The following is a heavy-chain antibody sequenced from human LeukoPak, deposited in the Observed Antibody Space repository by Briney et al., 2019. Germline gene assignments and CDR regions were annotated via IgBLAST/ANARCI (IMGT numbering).Heavy chain of an antibody. Sequence: GRSLRLSCAASGFTFSSYAMHWVRQGPGKGLVWVSRIKSDGTTTSYADSVKGRFTISRDNAKNTLFLQMDSLRDEDTAVYYCARGYYGSGTYYNPFDYWGQGTLVTVSS. J-gene: IGHJ4*02. CDR1: GFTFSSYA. D-gene: IGHD3-10*01. CDR2: IKSDGTTT. V-gene: IGHV3-74*01. CDR3: ARGYYGSGTYYNPFDY.